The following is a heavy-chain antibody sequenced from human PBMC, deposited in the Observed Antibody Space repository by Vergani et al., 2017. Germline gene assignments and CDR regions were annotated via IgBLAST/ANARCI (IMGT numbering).Heavy chain of an antibody. CDR3: ARAALDPGYCSGGSCYSGPRFYYYYYMDV. Sequence: QVQLVQSGAEVKKPGSSVKVSCKASRGTFSSYAISWVRQAPGQGLEWMGGIIPIFGTANYAQKFQGRVTITADKSTSTAYMELSSLRSEDTAVYYCARAALDPGYCSGGSCYSGPRFYYYYYMDVWGKGTTVTVSS. V-gene: IGHV1-69*06. CDR2: IIPIFGTA. J-gene: IGHJ6*03. CDR1: RGTFSSYA. D-gene: IGHD2-15*01.